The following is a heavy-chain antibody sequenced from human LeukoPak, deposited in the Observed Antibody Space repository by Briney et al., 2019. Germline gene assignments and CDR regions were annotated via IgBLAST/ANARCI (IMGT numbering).Heavy chain of an antibody. CDR3: ARHGSVRSPLGP. CDR2: IYATGST. CDR1: GGSISSSY. V-gene: IGHV4-4*09. J-gene: IGHJ5*02. Sequence: PSETLSLTCTVSGGSISSSYCSWIRQPPGKGLEWIGYIYATGSTNYNPSLKSRVTISVDTSKNQFSLNLRSVTAADTAVYYCARHGSVRSPLGPWGQGTLVTVSS. D-gene: IGHD3-10*01.